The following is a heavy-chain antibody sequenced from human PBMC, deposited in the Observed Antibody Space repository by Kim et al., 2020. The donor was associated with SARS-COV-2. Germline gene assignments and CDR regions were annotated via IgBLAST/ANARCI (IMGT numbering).Heavy chain of an antibody. Sequence: SETLSLTCTVSGGSISSYYWSWIRQPPGKGLEWIGHIYYSGSTNYNPSLKSRVTISVDTSKNQFSLKLSSVTAADTAVYYCARGLEGYSSGWYWDYWGQGTLVTVSS. CDR1: GGSISSYY. V-gene: IGHV4-59*01. J-gene: IGHJ4*02. CDR2: IYYSGST. D-gene: IGHD6-19*01. CDR3: ARGLEGYSSGWYWDY.